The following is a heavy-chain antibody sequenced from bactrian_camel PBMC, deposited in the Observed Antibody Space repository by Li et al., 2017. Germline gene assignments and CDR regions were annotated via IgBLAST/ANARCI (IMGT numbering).Heavy chain of an antibody. CDR3: ARVGSLGITEWDFEDY. J-gene: IGHJ4*01. D-gene: IGHD5*01. CDR2: ITRIHGGT. V-gene: IGHV3S53*01. Sequence: VQLVESGGGSVQAGGSLRLSCTASEWIYSMNCMGWFRQAPRKEREGVASITRIHGGTAYADSVKGRFTISRDNAKNTLYLQLNSLKTEDTDMYYCARVGSLGITEWDFEDYWGQGTQVTVS. CDR1: EWIYSMNC.